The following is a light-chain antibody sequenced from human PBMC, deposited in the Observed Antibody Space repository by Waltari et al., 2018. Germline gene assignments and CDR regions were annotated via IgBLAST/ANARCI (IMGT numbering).Light chain of an antibody. V-gene: IGLV3-1*01. J-gene: IGLJ2*01. CDR1: KFGAKH. CDR2: QDT. Sequence: SYELTQPPSVSVSPGQTASITCSGDKFGAKHPSCYPQKQGHSPLSVVYQDTKRPSGIPERFSGSKSGDTASLTITGTQAMDEADYYCQAWDNVPHVVFGGGTKLTV. CDR3: QAWDNVPHVV.